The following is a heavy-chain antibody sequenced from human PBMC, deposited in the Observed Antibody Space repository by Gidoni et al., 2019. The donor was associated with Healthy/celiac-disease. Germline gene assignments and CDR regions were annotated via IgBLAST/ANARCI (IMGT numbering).Heavy chain of an antibody. CDR2: ISYDGSNK. CDR3: AKNADVVVTRDAFDI. Sequence: QVQLVESGGGVVQPGRSLRLSCAASGFTFSSYGMHWVRQAPGKGLEVVAVISYDGSNKYYADSVKGRFTISRDNSKNTLYLQMNSLRAEDTAVYYCAKNADVVVTRDAFDIWGQGTMVTVSS. J-gene: IGHJ3*02. V-gene: IGHV3-30*18. CDR1: GFTFSSYG. D-gene: IGHD3-22*01.